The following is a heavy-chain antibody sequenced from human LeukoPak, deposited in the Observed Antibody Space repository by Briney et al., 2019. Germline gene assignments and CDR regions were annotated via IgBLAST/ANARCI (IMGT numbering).Heavy chain of an antibody. D-gene: IGHD2-15*01. CDR2: IIPIFGTA. V-gene: IGHV1-69*13. CDR1: GGTFSSYA. CDR3: ASATEGLYCSGGSCYFNYYYYGMDV. J-gene: IGHJ6*02. Sequence: SVKVSCKASGGTFSSYAISWVRQAPGQGLEWMGGIIPIFGTANYAQKFQGRVTITADESTSTAYMELSSLRSEDTAVYYCASATEGLYCSGGSCYFNYYYYGMDVWGQGTTVTVSS.